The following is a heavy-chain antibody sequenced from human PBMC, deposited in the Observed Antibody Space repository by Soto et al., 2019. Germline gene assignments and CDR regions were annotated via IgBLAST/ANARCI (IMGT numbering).Heavy chain of an antibody. CDR3: AIDLWWHTH. CDR2: ISGGGTGA. V-gene: IGHV3-23*01. J-gene: IGHJ4*02. D-gene: IGHD2-15*01. CDR1: GFTFSDHA. Sequence: EVQLLESGGGLVQPGGSLRLSCTASGFTFSDHAMTWVRQAPGKGLEWLSGISGGGTGAYYADSVKGRFTVSRDNSNNTVFLQMDSLGVEDTAVYYGAIDLWWHTHWGQGTLVTVSS.